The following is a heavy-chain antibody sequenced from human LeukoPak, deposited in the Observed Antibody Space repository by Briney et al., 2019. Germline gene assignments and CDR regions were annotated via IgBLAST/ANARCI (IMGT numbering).Heavy chain of an antibody. D-gene: IGHD3-22*01. CDR1: GGSLTNYY. CDR3: ARGRDYYDTTGWGY. CDR2: IYYSGST. V-gene: IGHV4-59*01. Sequence: SETLSLTCAISGGSLTNYYWSWIRQPPGEGLEWIGHIYYSGSTNYNPSLKSRVTISLDTSKNHCTLKLSSVTAADTAVYYCARGRDYYDTTGWGYWGQGTLVTVSS. J-gene: IGHJ4*02.